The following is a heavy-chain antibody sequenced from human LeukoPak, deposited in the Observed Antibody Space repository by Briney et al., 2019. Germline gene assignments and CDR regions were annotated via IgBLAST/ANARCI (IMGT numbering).Heavy chain of an antibody. D-gene: IGHD5-18*01. J-gene: IGHJ5*02. CDR1: GFTFRSYW. Sequence: GGSLSLSCAASGFTFRSYWMHLVRQAPGKGLVWVSRINSDGSSTSYADSVKGRFTISRDNAKNTLYLQMNSLRAEDTAVYYCARDDAGYSYDPRGWFDPWGQGTLVTVSS. CDR3: ARDDAGYSYDPRGWFDP. V-gene: IGHV3-74*01. CDR2: INSDGSST.